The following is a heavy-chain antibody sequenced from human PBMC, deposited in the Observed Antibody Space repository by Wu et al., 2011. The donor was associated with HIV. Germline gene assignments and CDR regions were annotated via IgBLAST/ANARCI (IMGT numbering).Heavy chain of an antibody. Sequence: QVQLVQSGAEVKKPGASVKVSCKAFGYTFSGYYMHWVRQAPGQGLEWMGWINPNSGGTEYAQNFQDRVTMTRDTSINTAYMELSRLRSDDTAVYYCTRGPSGWGGAFGIWGQGTMVTVSS. V-gene: IGHV1-2*02. CDR1: GYTFSGYY. D-gene: IGHD6-19*01. CDR3: TRGPSGWGGAFGI. CDR2: INPNSGGT. J-gene: IGHJ3*02.